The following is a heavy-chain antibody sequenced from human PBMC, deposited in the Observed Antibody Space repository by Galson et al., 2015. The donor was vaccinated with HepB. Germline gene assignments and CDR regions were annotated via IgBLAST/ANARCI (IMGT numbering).Heavy chain of an antibody. CDR3: ARDQGYGDYDLTWASYYYYGMDV. V-gene: IGHV3-7*03. Sequence: SLRLSCAASGFTFSSYWMSWVRQAPGKGLEWVANIKQDGSEKYYVDSVKGRFTISRDNAKNSLYLQMNSLRAEDTAVYYCARDQGYGDYDLTWASYYYYGMDVWGQGTTVTVSS. CDR1: GFTFSSYW. CDR2: IKQDGSEK. D-gene: IGHD4-17*01. J-gene: IGHJ6*02.